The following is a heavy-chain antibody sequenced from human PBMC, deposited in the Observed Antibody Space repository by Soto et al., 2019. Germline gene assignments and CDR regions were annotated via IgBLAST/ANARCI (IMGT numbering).Heavy chain of an antibody. J-gene: IGHJ4*02. V-gene: IGHV2-5*02. CDR1: GFSLSTSGVG. CDR2: IYWDDDK. Sequence: QITLKESGPTLVKPTQTLTLTCTFSGFSLSTSGVGVGWIRQPPGKALEWLALIYWDDDKRYSPSLKSRLTITKDTSKNQVVLTMTNMDPVDTATYYCAPALGYCSCVSCYSKEIYFDYWGQGTLVTVSS. D-gene: IGHD2-15*01. CDR3: APALGYCSCVSCYSKEIYFDY.